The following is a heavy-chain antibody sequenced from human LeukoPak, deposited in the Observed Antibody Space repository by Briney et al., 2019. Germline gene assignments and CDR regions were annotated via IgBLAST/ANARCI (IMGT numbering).Heavy chain of an antibody. Sequence: GKSRRPSCAASGFTFSSYGMHWVRQAPGRGLEWVAVIWYDGSNKYYADSVKGRFTNFRDNSQNTLHLQMNSLTAEDTAVYCCARDHPAAYYYGMDVWGQGTTVTVSS. CDR3: ARDHPAAYYYGMDV. D-gene: IGHD2-2*01. V-gene: IGHV3-33*01. CDR1: GFTFSSYG. CDR2: IWYDGSNK. J-gene: IGHJ6*02.